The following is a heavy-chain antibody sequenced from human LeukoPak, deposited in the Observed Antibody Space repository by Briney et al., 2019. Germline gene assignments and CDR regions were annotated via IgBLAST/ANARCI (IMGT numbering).Heavy chain of an antibody. CDR1: GFTFSSYA. V-gene: IGHV3-30*04. Sequence: GGSLRLSCAASGFTFSSYAMHWVRQAPGKGLEWVAVISYDGSNKYYADSVKGRFTISRDNSKNTLYLQMNSLRAEDTAVYYCAKAMDYGDYGPDYWGQGTLVTVSS. J-gene: IGHJ4*02. CDR2: ISYDGSNK. D-gene: IGHD4-17*01. CDR3: AKAMDYGDYGPDY.